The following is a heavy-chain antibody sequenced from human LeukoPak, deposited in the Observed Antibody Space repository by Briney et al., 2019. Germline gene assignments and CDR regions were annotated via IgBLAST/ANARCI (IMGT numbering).Heavy chain of an antibody. J-gene: IGHJ6*02. CDR3: ARRNAMDV. CDR1: GLTFSNYW. Sequence: GGSLRLSCAASGLTFSNYWMTWVRQAPGKGLEWVANINRDGSERYYVDSVKGRFTISRDDAKSSLYLQMNSLRAEDTAVYYCARRNAMDVWGQGTTVIVFS. V-gene: IGHV3-7*03. CDR2: INRDGSER.